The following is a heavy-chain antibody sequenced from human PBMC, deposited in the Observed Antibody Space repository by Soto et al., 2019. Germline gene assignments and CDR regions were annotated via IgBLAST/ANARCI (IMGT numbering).Heavy chain of an antibody. CDR2: IWYDGSND. CDR1: GFTFSYFG. CDR3: ARGPYSSGWYPYYFDY. D-gene: IGHD6-19*01. Sequence: QVQLVESGGGVVQPGRSLRLSCAASGFTFSYFGMHWVRQSPGKGLEWVAVIWYDGSNDYYADSVKGRFTISRDNSKNTLYLQMNSLRAGDTAVYYCARGPYSSGWYPYYFDYWGQGTLVTVSS. J-gene: IGHJ4*02. V-gene: IGHV3-33*01.